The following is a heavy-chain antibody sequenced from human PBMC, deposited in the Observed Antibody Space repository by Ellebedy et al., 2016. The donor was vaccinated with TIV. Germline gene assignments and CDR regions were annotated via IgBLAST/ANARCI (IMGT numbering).Heavy chain of an antibody. J-gene: IGHJ4*02. D-gene: IGHD3-10*01. Sequence: GESLKISXAASGFIFSNYYMHWIRQAPGKGLEWISYINHNGETKSYADSVKGRFSISRDNAKNSLYLQMNSLRAEDTAVYYCAGRGYWGQGTLVTVSS. CDR1: GFIFSNYY. CDR2: INHNGETK. CDR3: AGRGY. V-gene: IGHV3-11*04.